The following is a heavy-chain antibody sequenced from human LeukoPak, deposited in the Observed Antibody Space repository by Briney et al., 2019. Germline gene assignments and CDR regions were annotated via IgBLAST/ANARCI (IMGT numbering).Heavy chain of an antibody. CDR3: ARHFYYDSSGYYGDNSFDI. J-gene: IGHJ3*02. D-gene: IGHD3-22*01. Sequence: GESLKISCKGSGYSFTNYWIGWVRQMPGKGLEWMGIIYPGDSDTRYSPSFQGQVTLSADKSISTAYLQWSSLKASDTAMYYCARHFYYDSSGYYGDNSFDIWGQGTMVTVS. CDR1: GYSFTNYW. V-gene: IGHV5-51*01. CDR2: IYPGDSDT.